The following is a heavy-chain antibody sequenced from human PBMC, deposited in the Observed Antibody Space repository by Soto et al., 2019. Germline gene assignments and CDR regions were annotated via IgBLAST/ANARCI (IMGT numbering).Heavy chain of an antibody. CDR1: GGTFSSYA. CDR3: ARGEYVGYRAHYYYGMDV. CDR2: IIPIFGTA. V-gene: IGHV1-69*13. D-gene: IGHD3-10*01. J-gene: IGHJ6*02. Sequence: SVKVSCKASGGTFSSYAISWVRQAPGQGLEWMGGIIPIFGTANYAQKFQGRVTITADESTSTAYMELSSLRSEDTAVYYCARGEYVGYRAHYYYGMDVWGQGTTVTVSS.